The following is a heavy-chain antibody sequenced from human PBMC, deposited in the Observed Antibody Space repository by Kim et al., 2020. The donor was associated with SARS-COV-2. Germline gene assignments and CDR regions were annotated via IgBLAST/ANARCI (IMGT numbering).Heavy chain of an antibody. V-gene: IGHV3-11*01. Sequence: SDGSSIKYADSVNGRLTISRDRAKKSLSLQMNSLTPEDTAVYYCVREPANWGQGTLVTVSS. CDR2: SDGSSI. J-gene: IGHJ4*02. CDR3: VREPAN.